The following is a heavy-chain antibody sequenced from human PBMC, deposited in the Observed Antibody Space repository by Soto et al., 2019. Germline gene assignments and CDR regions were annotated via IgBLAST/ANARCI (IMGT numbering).Heavy chain of an antibody. D-gene: IGHD3-10*01. CDR2: ISYDGSNK. CDR1: GFTFSSYA. CDR3: ARVLGVWFGELDGFDYGMDV. Sequence: QVQLVESGGGVVQPGRSLRLSCAASGFTFSSYAMHWVRQAPGKGLEWVAVISYDGSNKYYADSVKGRFTISRDNSKNTLYLLMNCLRAEDTAVYYCARVLGVWFGELDGFDYGMDVWGQGTTVTVSS. V-gene: IGHV3-30-3*01. J-gene: IGHJ6*02.